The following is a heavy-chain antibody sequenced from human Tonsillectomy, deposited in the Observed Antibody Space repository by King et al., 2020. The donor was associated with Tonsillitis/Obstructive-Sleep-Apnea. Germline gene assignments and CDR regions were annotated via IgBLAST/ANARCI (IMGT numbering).Heavy chain of an antibody. V-gene: IGHV4-59*08. D-gene: IGHD3-3*01. J-gene: IGHJ4*02. CDR2: IYYSGST. CDR1: GGSISSYY. Sequence: VQLQESGPGLVKPSETLSLTCTVSGGSISSYYWSWLRPPPGKGLEWIGYIYYSGSTNYNPSLKSRVTISVDTSKNQFSLNLSSVTAADTAVYYCARISNDFWSGYYKYYFDYWGQGTLVTVSS. CDR3: ARISNDFWSGYYKYYFDY.